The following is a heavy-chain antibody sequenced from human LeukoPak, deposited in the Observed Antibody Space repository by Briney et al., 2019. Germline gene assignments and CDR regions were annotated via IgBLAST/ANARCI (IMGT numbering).Heavy chain of an antibody. CDR3: ARRSLRSGYPRWFDP. J-gene: IGHJ5*02. CDR1: GGSISSSSYY. CDR2: IYYSGST. D-gene: IGHD3-3*01. Sequence: SETLSLTCTVSGGSISSSSYYWGWIRQPPGKGLEWIGSIYYSGSTYYNPSLKSRVTISVDTSKNQFSLKLSSVTAADTAVYYCARRSLRSGYPRWFDPWGQGTLVTVSS. V-gene: IGHV4-39*01.